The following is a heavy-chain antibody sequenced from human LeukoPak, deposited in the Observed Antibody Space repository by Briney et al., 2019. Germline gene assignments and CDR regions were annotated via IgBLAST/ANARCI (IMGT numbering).Heavy chain of an antibody. CDR2: IDASGGAT. CDR1: SHYA. J-gene: IGHJ5*02. V-gene: IGHV3-23*01. CDR3: ARVSGSGWYGWFAP. Sequence: PGGSLRLSCAAFSHYAMYWVRQAPGKGLEWVSSIDASGGATYYADSVKGRFTISRDNSKNTFYLQMNNLRAEDTAVYFCARVSGSGWYGWFAPWGQGTLVTVSS. D-gene: IGHD6-19*01.